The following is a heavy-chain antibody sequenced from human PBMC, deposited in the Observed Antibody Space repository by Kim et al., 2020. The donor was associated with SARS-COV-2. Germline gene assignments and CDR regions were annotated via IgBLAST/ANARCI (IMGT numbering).Heavy chain of an antibody. CDR3: ARAHLYSGYDSNYFDY. D-gene: IGHD5-12*01. CDR2: IYYSGRT. V-gene: IGHV4-31*03. J-gene: IGHJ4*02. Sequence: SETLSLTCTVSGGSISSGGYYWSWIRQHPGKGLEWIGYIYYSGRTYYNPSLKSRVTISVDTSKNQFSLKLSSVTAADTAVYYCARAHLYSGYDSNYFDYWGQGTLVTVSS. CDR1: GGSISSGGYY.